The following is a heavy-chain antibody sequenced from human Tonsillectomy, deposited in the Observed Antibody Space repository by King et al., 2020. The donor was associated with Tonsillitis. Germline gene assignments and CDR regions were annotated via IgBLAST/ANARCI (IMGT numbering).Heavy chain of an antibody. J-gene: IGHJ5*02. CDR2: ITWNSGNI. CDR3: AKEIAYSSSSGGWFDP. CDR1: GFIFDDYA. Sequence: VQLVESGGGLVQPGRSLRLSCAASGFIFDDYATHWVRQAPGKGLEWVSGITWNSGNIGYADSVKGRFTISRDNAKNSLYLQMNSLRAEDTALYYCAKEIAYSSSSGGWFDPWGQGTLVTVSS. D-gene: IGHD6-6*01. V-gene: IGHV3-9*01.